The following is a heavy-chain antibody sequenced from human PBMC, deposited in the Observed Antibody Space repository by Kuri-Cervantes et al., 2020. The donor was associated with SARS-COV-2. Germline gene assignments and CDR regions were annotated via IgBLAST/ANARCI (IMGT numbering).Heavy chain of an antibody. CDR1: SGSISNYY. CDR2: FYDTGST. J-gene: IGHJ5*02. D-gene: IGHD1-1*01. CDR3: ARVNTGWIDL. Sequence: ESLKISCTVSSGSISNYYWTWLRQPPGKGLEWIGDFYDTGSTNYNPSLESRVTISVDTSRRQFSLNVRSVSAADTAVYYCARVNTGWIDLWGLGTLVTVSS. V-gene: IGHV4-59*01.